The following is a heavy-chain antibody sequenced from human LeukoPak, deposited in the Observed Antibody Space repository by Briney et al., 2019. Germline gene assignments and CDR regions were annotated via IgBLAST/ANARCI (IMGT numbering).Heavy chain of an antibody. Sequence: SETLSLTCDVSAFSVSASNWWGWIRPPPGKGLEWIAYMRYDGKTHYNPPLESRVTMSLDTSKSQFSLKLTSVTAMDTAVYYCARLIAGTYESFDIWGPGTMVTVSS. CDR1: AFSVSASNW. V-gene: IGHV4-28*01. D-gene: IGHD3-10*01. J-gene: IGHJ3*02. CDR3: ARLIAGTYESFDI. CDR2: MRYDGKT.